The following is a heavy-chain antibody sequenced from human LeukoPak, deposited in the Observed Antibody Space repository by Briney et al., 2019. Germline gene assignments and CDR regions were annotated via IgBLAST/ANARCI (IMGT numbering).Heavy chain of an antibody. D-gene: IGHD1-26*01. Sequence: SETLSLTCTVSGGSISSSSYYWGWIRQPPGKGLEWIGSIYYSGSTYYNPSLKSRVTISVDTSKDQFSLKLSSVTAADTAVYYCARHEELLRNFDYWGQGTLVTVSS. CDR3: ARHEELLRNFDY. CDR1: GGSISSSSYY. J-gene: IGHJ4*02. CDR2: IYYSGST. V-gene: IGHV4-39*01.